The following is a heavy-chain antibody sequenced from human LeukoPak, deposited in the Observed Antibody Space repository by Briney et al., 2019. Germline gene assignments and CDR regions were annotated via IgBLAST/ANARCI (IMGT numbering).Heavy chain of an antibody. CDR1: GFTFGSYG. Sequence: PGGSLRLSCAASGFTFGSYGMHWVRQAPGKGLEWVAVISYDGSNKYYADSVKGRFTISRDNSKNTLYLQMNSLRAEDTAVYYCANILYSSSSYYGMDVWGQGTTVTVSS. J-gene: IGHJ6*02. D-gene: IGHD6-6*01. CDR3: ANILYSSSSYYGMDV. V-gene: IGHV3-30*18. CDR2: ISYDGSNK.